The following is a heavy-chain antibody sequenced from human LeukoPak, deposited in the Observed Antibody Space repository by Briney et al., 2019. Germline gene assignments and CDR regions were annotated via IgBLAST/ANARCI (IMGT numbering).Heavy chain of an antibody. J-gene: IGHJ3*02. Sequence: GGSLRLSCAASGFTFSSYAMSWVRQAPGKGLEWVSSISSSSSYIYYADSVKGRFTISRDNAKNSLYLQMNSLRAEDTAVYYCARPQYSSSWYGGGNAFDIWGQGTMVTVSS. CDR3: ARPQYSSSWYGGGNAFDI. D-gene: IGHD6-13*01. CDR1: GFTFSSYA. V-gene: IGHV3-21*01. CDR2: ISSSSSYI.